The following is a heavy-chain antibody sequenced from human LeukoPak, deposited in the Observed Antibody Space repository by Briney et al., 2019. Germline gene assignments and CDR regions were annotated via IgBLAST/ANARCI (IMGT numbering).Heavy chain of an antibody. CDR2: ISSSSSTI. Sequence: GGSLRLSCAASGFTFSSYSMNWVRQAPGKGLEWVSYISSSSSTIYYADSVKGRFTISRDNAKNSLYLQMNSLRAEDTAVYYCARAKGIQLWLLPLDYWGQGTLVTVSS. V-gene: IGHV3-48*04. J-gene: IGHJ4*02. D-gene: IGHD5-18*01. CDR3: ARAKGIQLWLLPLDY. CDR1: GFTFSSYS.